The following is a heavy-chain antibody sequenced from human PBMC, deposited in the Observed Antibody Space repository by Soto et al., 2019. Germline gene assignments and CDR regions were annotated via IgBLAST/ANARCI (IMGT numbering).Heavy chain of an antibody. V-gene: IGHV6-1*01. Sequence: KQSQTLSLTCAISGDSVSSNSAAWHWIRQSPSRGLEWLGRTYYRSQWYNDFAISVKSRITINPDTSKNQFSLQLNSVTPEDTAVYFCARAPFGSGWYTYYFDYWGQGTLVTVSS. J-gene: IGHJ4*02. D-gene: IGHD6-19*01. CDR2: TYYRSQWYN. CDR3: ARAPFGSGWYTYYFDY. CDR1: GDSVSSNSAA.